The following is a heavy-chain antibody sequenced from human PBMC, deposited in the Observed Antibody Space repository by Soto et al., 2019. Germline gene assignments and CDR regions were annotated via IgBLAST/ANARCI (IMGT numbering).Heavy chain of an antibody. J-gene: IGHJ5*02. Sequence: QVQLQQWGAGLLKPSETLSLTCAVYGGSFSGYYWSWIRQPPGKGLEWIGEINHSGSTNYNPSLKSRVTISVDTSKNQFSLKLSSVTAADTAVYYCASGIVYQNFNWFDPWGQGTLVTVSS. CDR3: ASGIVYQNFNWFDP. V-gene: IGHV4-34*01. CDR1: GGSFSGYY. D-gene: IGHD1-26*01. CDR2: INHSGST.